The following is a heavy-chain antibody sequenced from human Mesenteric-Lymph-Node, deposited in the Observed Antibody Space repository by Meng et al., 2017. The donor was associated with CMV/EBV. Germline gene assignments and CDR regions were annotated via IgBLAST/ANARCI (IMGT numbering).Heavy chain of an antibody. J-gene: IGHJ5*02. CDR1: GFTFSFYS. D-gene: IGHD3/OR15-3a*01. CDR3: ARAGGFWTGFDP. Sequence: GGSLRLSCAASGFTFSFYSMSWVRQAPGKGLEWVSSISSSSSYIYYADSVKGRFTISRDNAKNSLYLQMSSLRADDTAVYYCARAGGFWTGFDPWGQGTLVTVSS. CDR2: ISSSSSYI. V-gene: IGHV3-21*01.